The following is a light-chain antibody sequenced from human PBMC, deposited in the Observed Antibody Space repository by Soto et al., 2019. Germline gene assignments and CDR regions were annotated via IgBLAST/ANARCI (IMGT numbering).Light chain of an antibody. CDR1: QTISHW. J-gene: IGKJ2*01. V-gene: IGKV1-5*01. CDR2: DAS. Sequence: DIQMTQSPSTLSASVGDRVTITCRASQTISHWLAWYQQKPGKAPKLLIYDASSLESGVPSRFSGSGSGTEFTLTIRSLQPDDFATYYCQQYFSYPMYTFGQGTKLEIK. CDR3: QQYFSYPMYT.